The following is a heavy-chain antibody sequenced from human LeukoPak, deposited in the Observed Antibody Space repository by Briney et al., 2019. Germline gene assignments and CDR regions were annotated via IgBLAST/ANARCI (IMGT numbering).Heavy chain of an antibody. CDR3: ARGRRDGYFDAFDI. CDR1: GFSFSSYL. D-gene: IGHD5-24*01. V-gene: IGHV3-74*01. J-gene: IGHJ3*02. CDR2: INFYRSST. Sequence: GGALRLSCAASGFSFSSYLMNWVRQAPGKGLVWVSRINFYRSSTSYADSVKGRFTISRDDAKNTLYLQMNSLRAEDTAVYYCARGRRDGYFDAFDIWGQGTMVTVSS.